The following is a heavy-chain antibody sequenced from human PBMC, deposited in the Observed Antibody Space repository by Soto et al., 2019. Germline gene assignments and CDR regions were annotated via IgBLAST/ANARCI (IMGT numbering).Heavy chain of an antibody. CDR3: ARVGHGAWYFDL. CDR2: IKTDGSTT. J-gene: IGHJ2*01. D-gene: IGHD1-26*01. Sequence: EVQLVESGGGLVQPGGSLRLSCAASGFSFSSYWMHWVRQAPGKGLVWVSRIKTDGSTTNYADSVKGRFTVSRDNAENTLYLQMTSLRTEDTAVYYCARVGHGAWYFDLWGRGTLVTVSS. V-gene: IGHV3-74*01. CDR1: GFSFSSYW.